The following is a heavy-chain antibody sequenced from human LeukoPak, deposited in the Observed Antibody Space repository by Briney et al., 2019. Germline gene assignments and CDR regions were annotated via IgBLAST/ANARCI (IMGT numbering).Heavy chain of an antibody. Sequence: GGSLRLSCAASGFSFSSYAMHWVRQTPDKGLEWVAVISYDGSNAYYADSVKGRFAISRDNSKNTLYLQMNSLRAEDTAVYYCARDVVATIRYYFDYWGPGALVTVSS. CDR2: ISYDGSNA. CDR1: GFSFSSYA. V-gene: IGHV3-30*09. CDR3: ARDVVATIRYYFDY. D-gene: IGHD5-12*01. J-gene: IGHJ4*02.